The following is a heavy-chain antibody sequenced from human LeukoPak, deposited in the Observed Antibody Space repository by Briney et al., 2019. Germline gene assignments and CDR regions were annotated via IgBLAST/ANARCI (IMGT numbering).Heavy chain of an antibody. CDR1: GFTFSNYE. V-gene: IGHV3-48*03. D-gene: IGHD3-22*01. CDR2: ISTSGNTI. CDR3: ARDGPAYYDSSGYSDY. J-gene: IGHJ4*02. Sequence: PGGSPRLSCAASGFTFSNYEMNWVRQAPGKGLEWVSYISTSGNTIYYADSVKGRFTISRDNAKNSLYLQMNSLRAEDTAVYYCARDGPAYYDSSGYSDYWGQGTLVTVSS.